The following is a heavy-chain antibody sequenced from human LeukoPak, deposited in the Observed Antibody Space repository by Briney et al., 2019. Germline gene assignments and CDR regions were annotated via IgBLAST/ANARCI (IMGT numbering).Heavy chain of an antibody. CDR2: INPSGGST. CDR1: GYTFTSYY. V-gene: IGHV1-46*01. J-gene: IGHJ3*02. CDR3: ARDRSRDYDAFDI. D-gene: IGHD3-16*01. Sequence: ASVKVSCKASGYTFTSYYMHWVRQAPGQGLEWMGIINPSGGSTSYAQKFQGRVTMTRDMSTSTVYMELSSLRSEDTAVYYCARDRSRDYDAFDIWGQGTMVTVSS.